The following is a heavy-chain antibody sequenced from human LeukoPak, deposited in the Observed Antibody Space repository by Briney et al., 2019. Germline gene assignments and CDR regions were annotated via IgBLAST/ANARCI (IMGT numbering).Heavy chain of an antibody. CDR3: AKAGFTEPFDY. CDR2: ISYDGSNK. Sequence: PGGSLRLSCAASGFTFSSYGMHWVRQAPGKGLEWVAVISYDGSNKYYADSVKGRFTISRDNSKNTLYLQMNSLRAEDTAVYYCAKAGFTEPFDYWGQGTLVTVSS. D-gene: IGHD1-14*01. J-gene: IGHJ4*02. CDR1: GFTFSSYG. V-gene: IGHV3-30*18.